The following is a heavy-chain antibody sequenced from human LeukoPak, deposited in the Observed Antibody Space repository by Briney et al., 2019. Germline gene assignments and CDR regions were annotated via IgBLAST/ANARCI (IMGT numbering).Heavy chain of an antibody. CDR1: GYTFSNYA. CDR2: ISTYNGNT. J-gene: IGHJ4*02. CDR3: AREGIRIAVAGTIDY. D-gene: IGHD6-13*01. V-gene: IGHV1-18*01. Sequence: ASVKVSCKASGYTFSNYAINWVRQAPGQGLEWMGWISTYNGNTNYAQKLQDRVTMTTDTSTSTAYMELRSLRSDDTAMYYCAREGIRIAVAGTIDYWGQGTLVTVSS.